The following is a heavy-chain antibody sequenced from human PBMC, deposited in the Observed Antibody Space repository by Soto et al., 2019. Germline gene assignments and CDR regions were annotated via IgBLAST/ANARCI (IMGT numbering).Heavy chain of an antibody. Sequence: SETLSLTCAVYGGSFSGYYWSWIRQPPGKGLEWIGEINHSGSTNYNPSLKSRVTISVDTSKNQFSLKLSSVTAADTAVYYCARGPYWNYGIGPNDYWGQGTLVTVSS. CDR3: ARGPYWNYGIGPNDY. D-gene: IGHD1-7*01. V-gene: IGHV4-34*01. CDR2: INHSGST. CDR1: GGSFSGYY. J-gene: IGHJ4*02.